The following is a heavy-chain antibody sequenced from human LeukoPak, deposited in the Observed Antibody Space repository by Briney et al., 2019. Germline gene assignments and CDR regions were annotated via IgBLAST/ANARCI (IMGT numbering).Heavy chain of an antibody. D-gene: IGHD2-2*01. V-gene: IGHV1-69*13. CDR3: AGTKPSIVPASRGGFDI. CDR2: IIPIFGTA. CDR1: GGTFSSYA. Sequence: ASVKVSCKASGGTFSSYAISWVRQAPGQGLEWMGGIIPIFGTANYAQKFQGRVTITADESTSTAYMELSSLRSEDTAVYYCAGTKPSIVPASRGGFDIWGQGTMVTVSS. J-gene: IGHJ3*02.